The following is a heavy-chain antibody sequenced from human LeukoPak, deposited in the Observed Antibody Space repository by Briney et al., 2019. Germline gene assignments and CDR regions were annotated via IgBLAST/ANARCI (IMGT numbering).Heavy chain of an antibody. CDR1: GYTFTSYG. V-gene: IGHV1-8*03. CDR2: MNPNSGNT. J-gene: IGHJ6*03. CDR3: ARAARDYMDV. Sequence: ASVKVSCKASGYTFTSYGINWARQATGQGLEWMGWMNPNSGNTGYAQKFQGRVTITRNTSISTAYMELSSLRSEDTAVYYCARAARDYMDVWGKGTTVTVSS. D-gene: IGHD6-6*01.